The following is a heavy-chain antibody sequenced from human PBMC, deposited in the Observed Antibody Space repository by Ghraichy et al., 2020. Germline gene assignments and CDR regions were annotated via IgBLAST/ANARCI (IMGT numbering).Heavy chain of an antibody. CDR1: GFTFSSYA. CDR3: ARSARDIVVVPAATHPYYFDY. J-gene: IGHJ4*02. V-gene: IGHV3-30-3*01. Sequence: GGSLRLSCAASGFTFSSYAMHWVRQAPGKGLEWVAVISYDGSNKYYADSVKGRFTISRDNSKNTLYLQMNSLRAEDTAVYYCARSARDIVVVPAATHPYYFDYWGQGTLVTVSS. D-gene: IGHD2-2*01. CDR2: ISYDGSNK.